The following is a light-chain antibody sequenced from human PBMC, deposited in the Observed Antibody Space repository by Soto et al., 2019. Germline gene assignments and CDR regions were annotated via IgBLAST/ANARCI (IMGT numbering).Light chain of an antibody. CDR1: QSVSSSY. Sequence: EIVFTQSPGTLSLSPGERARLSCRASQSVSSSYLAWYQQKPGQAPRLLIYGASSRATGIPDRFSGSGSGTDFTLTISRLEPEDFAVYYCQQYGSSLWTFGQGTKVDIK. V-gene: IGKV3-20*01. CDR2: GAS. CDR3: QQYGSSLWT. J-gene: IGKJ1*01.